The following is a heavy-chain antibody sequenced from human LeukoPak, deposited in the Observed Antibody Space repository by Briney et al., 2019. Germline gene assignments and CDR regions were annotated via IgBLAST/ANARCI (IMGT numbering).Heavy chain of an antibody. CDR2: INSDGSST. V-gene: IGHV3-74*01. D-gene: IGHD2-2*01. J-gene: IGHJ4*02. Sequence: GGSLRLSCAASGFTFSSYGMHWVRQAPGKGLVWVSRINSDGSSTSYADSVKGRFTISRDNAKNTLYLQMNSLRAEDTAVYYCARGPMAAIPFFDYWGQGTLVTVSS. CDR1: GFTFSSYG. CDR3: ARGPMAAIPFFDY.